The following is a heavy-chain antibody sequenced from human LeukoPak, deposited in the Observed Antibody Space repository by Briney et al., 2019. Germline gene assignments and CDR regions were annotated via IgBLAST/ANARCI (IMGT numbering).Heavy chain of an antibody. J-gene: IGHJ4*02. D-gene: IGHD3-10*01. CDR2: ISGSGGST. CDR1: GITLSNYG. V-gene: IGHV3-23*01. CDR3: AKRGVVIRVVLVGFHKEAYYFDS. Sequence: GGSLRLSCAVSGITLSNYGMSWVRQAPGKGLEWVAGISGSGGSTNYADSVKGRFTISRDNPKNTLYLQMNSLRAEDTAVYFCAKRGVVIRVVLVGFHKEAYYFDSWGQGALVTVSS.